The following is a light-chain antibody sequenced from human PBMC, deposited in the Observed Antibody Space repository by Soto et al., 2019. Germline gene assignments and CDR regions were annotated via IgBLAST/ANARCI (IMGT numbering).Light chain of an antibody. V-gene: IGKV1-33*01. J-gene: IGKJ3*01. CDR2: DAS. CDR3: QQYDNLPPLAT. Sequence: DIQMTQSPSSLSASVGDRVTITCQASQDISNYLNWYQQKPGKAPKLLIYDASNLETGVTSRFSGSGSGTDFTFTISSLQPEDIATYYCQQYDNLPPLATFGPGTKVDIK. CDR1: QDISNY.